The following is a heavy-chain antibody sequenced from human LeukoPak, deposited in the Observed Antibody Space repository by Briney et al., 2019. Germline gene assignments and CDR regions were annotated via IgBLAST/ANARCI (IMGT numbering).Heavy chain of an antibody. D-gene: IGHD3-22*01. J-gene: IGHJ3*02. CDR1: GYTLTELS. CDR2: FDPEDGET. CDR3: ATGPYYDSSGDI. V-gene: IGHV1-24*01. Sequence: ASVKVSCKVSGYTLTELSMHWVRQAPGKGLEWMGGFDPEDGETIYAQKFQGRVTMIEDTSTDTAYMELSSLRSEDTAVYYCATGPYYDSSGDIWGQGTMVTVSS.